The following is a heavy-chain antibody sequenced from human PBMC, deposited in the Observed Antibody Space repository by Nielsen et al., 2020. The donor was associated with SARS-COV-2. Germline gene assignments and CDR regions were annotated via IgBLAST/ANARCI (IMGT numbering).Heavy chain of an antibody. CDR2: ISSSGSTI. D-gene: IGHD3-10*01. J-gene: IGHJ6*02. Sequence: GESLKISCAASGFTFSSYEMNWVRQAPGKGLEWVSYISSSGSTIYYADSEKGRFTISRDNAKNSLYLQMNILRAEDTAVYYCARGSGSYHHYYYYYGMYVWGQGTTVTVSS. CDR3: ARGSGSYHHYYYYYGMYV. V-gene: IGHV3-48*03. CDR1: GFTFSSYE.